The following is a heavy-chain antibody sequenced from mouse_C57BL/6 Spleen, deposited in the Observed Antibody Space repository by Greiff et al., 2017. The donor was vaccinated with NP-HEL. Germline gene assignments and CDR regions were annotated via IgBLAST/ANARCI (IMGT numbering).Heavy chain of an antibody. D-gene: IGHD2-3*01. CDR2: INPGSGGT. CDR1: GYAFTNYL. J-gene: IGHJ3*01. CDR3: ARIYDGYYGFAD. V-gene: IGHV1-54*01. Sequence: VQVVESGAELVRPGTSVKVSCKASGYAFTNYLIEWVKQRPGQGLEWIGVINPGSGGTNYNEKFKGKATLTADKSSSTAYMQLSSLTSEDSAVYFCARIYDGYYGFADWGQGALVTVAA.